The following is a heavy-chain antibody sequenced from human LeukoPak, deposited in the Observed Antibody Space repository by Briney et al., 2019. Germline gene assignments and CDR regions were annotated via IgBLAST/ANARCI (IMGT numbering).Heavy chain of an antibody. D-gene: IGHD3-22*01. CDR3: ARDRPNYYGTNGHYYRRDGDY. V-gene: IGHV3-23*01. CDR2: ITSAGERT. Sequence: GGSLRLSCAASEFTFSIYAMSWVRQAPGKGLEWVSSITSAGERTYYAGSVKGRFTISRDNSRNTLYLQMNSLRVEDTAIYYCARDRPNYYGTNGHYYRRDGDYWGQGTLVTVSS. J-gene: IGHJ4*02. CDR1: EFTFSIYA.